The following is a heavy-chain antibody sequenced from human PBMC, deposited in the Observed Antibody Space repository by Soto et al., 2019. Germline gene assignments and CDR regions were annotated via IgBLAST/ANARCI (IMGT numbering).Heavy chain of an antibody. CDR3: AKEPVGPDWYCGR. Sequence: DVQLLESGGGLVQPGGSLRLSCAASGFTFRSYAMSWVRQAPGKGLEWVSGISGSGISTHYADSVKGRFTVSRDNSKNTLYLQMNSRRAGEPAVYNCAKEPVGPDWYCGRWGRGTLVTVAS. CDR1: GFTFRSYA. V-gene: IGHV3-23*01. J-gene: IGHJ2*01. CDR2: ISGSGIST.